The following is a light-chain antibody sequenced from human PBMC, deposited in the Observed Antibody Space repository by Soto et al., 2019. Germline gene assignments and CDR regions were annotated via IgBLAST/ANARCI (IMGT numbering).Light chain of an antibody. Sequence: EIVMTQSPVTLSVSPGERATLSCRASQSVSSKLAWYQQKPGQAPRLLIYGASTRATGIPARFSDSGSGTEFTLIISSLQSEDSAVYYCQQYNSWLWTFGQGTKVDIK. CDR2: GAS. J-gene: IGKJ1*01. CDR1: QSVSSK. CDR3: QQYNSWLWT. V-gene: IGKV3-15*01.